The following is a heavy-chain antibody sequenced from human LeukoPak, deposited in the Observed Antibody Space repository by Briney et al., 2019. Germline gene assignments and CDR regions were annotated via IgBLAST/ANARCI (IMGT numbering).Heavy chain of an antibody. D-gene: IGHD6-19*01. Sequence: SETLSLTCAVSGDSISSNNWWSWDRQPPGKGLEWIGEIYHSGSTNYNPSLKSRVTISVDKSKNQFSLKLNSVTAADTAVYYCTRAPPYGSGWSKGVLDYWGQGTLVTVSS. CDR3: TRAPPYGSGWSKGVLDY. J-gene: IGHJ4*02. V-gene: IGHV4-4*02. CDR2: IYHSGST. CDR1: GDSISSNNW.